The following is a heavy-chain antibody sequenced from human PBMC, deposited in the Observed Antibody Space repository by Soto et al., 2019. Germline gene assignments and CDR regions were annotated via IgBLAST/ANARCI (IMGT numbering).Heavy chain of an antibody. CDR3: AKLELYYYDSSLDY. CDR1: GFTFSSYG. D-gene: IGHD3-22*01. CDR2: ISYDGSNK. Sequence: QVQLVESGGGVVQPGRSLRLSCAASGFTFSSYGMHWVRQAPGKGLEWVAVISYDGSNKYYADSVKGRFTISRDNSKNTLYLQMNSLRAEDTAVYYCAKLELYYYDSSLDYWGQGTLVTVSS. V-gene: IGHV3-30*18. J-gene: IGHJ4*02.